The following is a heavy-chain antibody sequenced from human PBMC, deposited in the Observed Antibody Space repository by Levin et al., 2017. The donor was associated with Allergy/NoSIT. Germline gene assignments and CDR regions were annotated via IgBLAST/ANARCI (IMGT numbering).Heavy chain of an antibody. J-gene: IGHJ4*02. CDR3: VRDKFSAYDSSNFDY. V-gene: IGHV3-74*01. CDR1: GFSFNGYW. CDR2: INSDGRSA. D-gene: IGHD5-12*01. Sequence: GGSLRLSCAASGFSFNGYWMHWVRQGPGKGLVWVARINSDGRSAAYADSVKGRFTISRDNAKNTLYLQMNSLKAEDTALYFCVRDKFSAYDSSNFDYWGQGTLVTASS.